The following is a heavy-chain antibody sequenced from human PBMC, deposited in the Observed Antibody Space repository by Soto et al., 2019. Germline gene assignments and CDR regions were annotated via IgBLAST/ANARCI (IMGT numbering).Heavy chain of an antibody. J-gene: IGHJ4*02. D-gene: IGHD5-18*01. Sequence: ASVKVSCKASGYTFTGCYMHWVRQAPGQGLEWMGWINPNSGGTNYAQKFQGWVTMTRDTSISTAYMELSRLRSDDTAVYYCARAVDTAMVPFDYWGQGTLVTVSS. CDR1: GYTFTGCY. CDR3: ARAVDTAMVPFDY. CDR2: INPNSGGT. V-gene: IGHV1-2*04.